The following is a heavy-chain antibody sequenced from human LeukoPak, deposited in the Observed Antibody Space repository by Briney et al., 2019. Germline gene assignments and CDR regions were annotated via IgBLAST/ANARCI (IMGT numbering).Heavy chain of an antibody. CDR1: GYLFTSYW. CDR3: ARHDFTNYFDY. CDR2: IDPRPSYT. V-gene: IGHV5-10-1*01. Sequence: GESLEISWKGSGYLFTSYWISGGRQMPGKGREGMGRIDPRPSYTTYSPSFQPHVTISADKSISTAYLQWSSLKASDTAMYYCARHDFTNYFDYWGQGTLVTVSS. J-gene: IGHJ4*02. D-gene: IGHD3-10*01.